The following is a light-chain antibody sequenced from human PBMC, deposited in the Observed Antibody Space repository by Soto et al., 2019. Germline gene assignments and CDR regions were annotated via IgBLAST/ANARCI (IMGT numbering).Light chain of an antibody. Sequence: DIQMTQSPSSLSASVGDRVTITCRASQTISSYLNWYQQKPGKAPKLLISAASSLQSGVPSRFSGSESGTDFTLTISSLQPEDFATYYCQQSYSAPYTFGQGTKVDIK. J-gene: IGKJ2*01. CDR2: AAS. V-gene: IGKV1-39*01. CDR1: QTISSY. CDR3: QQSYSAPYT.